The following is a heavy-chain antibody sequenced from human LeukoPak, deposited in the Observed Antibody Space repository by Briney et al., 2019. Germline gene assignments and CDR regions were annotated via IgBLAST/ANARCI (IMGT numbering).Heavy chain of an antibody. CDR1: GGTFSSYA. CDR2: IIPILGIA. CDR3: AREERDIVVVVAATGLYNWFDP. J-gene: IGHJ5*02. V-gene: IGHV1-69*04. D-gene: IGHD2-15*01. Sequence: SVTVSCTASGGTFSSYAISWVRQAPGQGLEWVGRIIPILGIANYAQQFQGRVTITADKSTSTAYMELSSLRSEDTAVYYCAREERDIVVVVAATGLYNWFDPWGQGTLVTVSS.